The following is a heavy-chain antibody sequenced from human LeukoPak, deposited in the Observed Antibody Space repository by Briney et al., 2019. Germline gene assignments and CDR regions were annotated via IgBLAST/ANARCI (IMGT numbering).Heavy chain of an antibody. CDR3: ARGLTGIDY. CDR1: GDSISSGADY. CDR2: IYYSGTT. Sequence: SETLSLTCTVSGDSISSGADYWNWIRQPPGKGLEWIGYIYYSGTTYYNPSLKSRVTISVDTSKNQFSLKLSSVTAADAAVYYCARGLTGIDYWGQRTLVPVSS. D-gene: IGHD3-9*01. J-gene: IGHJ4*02. V-gene: IGHV4-30-4*01.